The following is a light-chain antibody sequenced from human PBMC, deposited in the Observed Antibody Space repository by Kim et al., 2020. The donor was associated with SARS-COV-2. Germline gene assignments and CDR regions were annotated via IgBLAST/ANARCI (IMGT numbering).Light chain of an antibody. CDR1: KLGEKY. CDR3: QAWDSSSYVV. Sequence: VSPGQTASLPCSGNKLGEKYASWYQQKPGQSPVLVMYHDYKRPSGMPERFSGSNSGTTATLTISGTQALDAADYYCQAWDSSSYVVFGGGTQLTVL. J-gene: IGLJ2*01. CDR2: HDY. V-gene: IGLV3-1*01.